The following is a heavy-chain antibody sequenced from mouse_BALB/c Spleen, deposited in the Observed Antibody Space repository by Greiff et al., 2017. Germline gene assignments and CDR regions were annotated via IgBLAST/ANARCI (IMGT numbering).Heavy chain of an antibody. V-gene: IGHV2-2*02. D-gene: IGHD2-2*01. J-gene: IGHJ4*01. Sequence: VKLVESGPGLVQPSQSLSITCTVSGFSLTSYGVHWVRQSPGKGLEWLGVIWSGGSTDYNAAFISRLSISKDNSKSQVFFKMNSLQANDTAIYYCARCPYGFYAMDYWGQGTSVTVSS. CDR3: ARCPYGFYAMDY. CDR1: GFSLTSYG. CDR2: IWSGGST.